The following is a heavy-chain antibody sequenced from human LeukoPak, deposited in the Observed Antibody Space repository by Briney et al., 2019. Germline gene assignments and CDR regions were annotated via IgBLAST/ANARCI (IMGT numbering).Heavy chain of an antibody. CDR2: MHHTGNS. CDR3: ARGSQFPDP. J-gene: IGHJ5*02. CDR1: GYSISTGYY. D-gene: IGHD2-21*01. Sequence: SETLSLTCTVSGYSISTGYYWGWIRQPPGKGLEWIGSMHHTGNSKYNPSLKSRVTMSVDTSKNQFSLNLKSVTAADTAVYYCARGSQFPDPWGQGTLVTVPP. V-gene: IGHV4-38-2*02.